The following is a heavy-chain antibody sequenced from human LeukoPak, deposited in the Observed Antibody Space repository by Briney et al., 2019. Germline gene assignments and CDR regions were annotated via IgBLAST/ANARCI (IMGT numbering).Heavy chain of an antibody. J-gene: IGHJ4*02. Sequence: SETLSLTCTVSGGSISSYYWSWVRQPPGKGLEWIGYIYYSGSTNYNPSLKSRVTISVDTSKNQFSLKLSSVTAADTAVYYCARAVDTAMVLDYWGQGTLVTVSS. V-gene: IGHV4-59*01. CDR3: ARAVDTAMVLDY. CDR1: GGSISSYY. CDR2: IYYSGST. D-gene: IGHD5-18*01.